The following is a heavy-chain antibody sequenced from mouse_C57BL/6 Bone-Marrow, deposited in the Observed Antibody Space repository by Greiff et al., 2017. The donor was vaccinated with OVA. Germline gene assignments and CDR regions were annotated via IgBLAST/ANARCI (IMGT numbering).Heavy chain of an antibody. V-gene: IGHV5-4*01. CDR3: ARDYDGRGYYFDY. D-gene: IGHD2-12*01. Sequence: EVKVVESGGGLVKPGGSLKLSCAASGFTFSSYAMSWVRPTPEKRLEWVATISDGGSYTYYPDNVKGRFTISRANAKNNLYLQMSHLKSEDTAMYYCARDYDGRGYYFDYWGQGTTLTVSS. J-gene: IGHJ2*01. CDR1: GFTFSSYA. CDR2: ISDGGSYT.